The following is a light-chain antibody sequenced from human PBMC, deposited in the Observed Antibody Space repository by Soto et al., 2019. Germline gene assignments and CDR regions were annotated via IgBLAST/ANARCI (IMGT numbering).Light chain of an antibody. CDR3: TSYASSITVV. CDR1: SSDVGGYND. CDR2: EVT. V-gene: IGLV2-14*01. Sequence: QSALAQPASVSGSPGQSITISCTGTSSDVGGYNDVSWYQQHPGRAPKLIIYEVTNRPSGVSNRFSGSKSGNTASLTISGLQAEDEADYYCTSYASSITVVFGGGTKVTVL. J-gene: IGLJ2*01.